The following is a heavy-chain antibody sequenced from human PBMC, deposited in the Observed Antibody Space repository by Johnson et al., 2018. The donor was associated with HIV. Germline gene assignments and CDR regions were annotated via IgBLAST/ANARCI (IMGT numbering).Heavy chain of an antibody. CDR1: GFTFSRHA. D-gene: IGHD3-22*01. CDR2: ISYAGANK. V-gene: IGHV3-30-3*01. J-gene: IGHJ3*02. CDR3: AKGGYDSEDAFDI. Sequence: QVQLVESGGGVVQPGRSLRLSCAASGFTFSRHAVHWVRRAPGRGLEWVALISYAGANKYYADSVKGRFTISRDNAKSSRYLQMNSLRAEDTALYYCAKGGYDSEDAFDIWGQGTMVTVSS.